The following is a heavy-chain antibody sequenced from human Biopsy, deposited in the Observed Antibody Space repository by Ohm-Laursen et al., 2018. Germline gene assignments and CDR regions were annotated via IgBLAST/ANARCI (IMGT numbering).Heavy chain of an antibody. Sequence: SDTLSLTCAVNGESSSGYFWNWIRQPPGKGLEWIGEINQSGSTKYNPSLKRRATLSADSSNSQFFLRLTSVTAADTAIYYCARGSGYFKLDVWGQGTTVTVS. D-gene: IGHD5-12*01. CDR1: GESSSGYF. V-gene: IGHV4-34*01. CDR2: INQSGST. J-gene: IGHJ6*02. CDR3: ARGSGYFKLDV.